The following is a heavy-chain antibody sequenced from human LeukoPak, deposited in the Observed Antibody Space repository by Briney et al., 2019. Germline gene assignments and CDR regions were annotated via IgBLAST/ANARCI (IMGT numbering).Heavy chain of an antibody. CDR3: ARDYYCSGGSCYSHYFDY. D-gene: IGHD2-15*01. CDR1: GFTFSSYS. CDR2: ISSSSRYI. Sequence: GGSLRLSCAASGFTFSSYSMNWVRQVPGKGLEWVSSISSSSRYIYYADSVKGRFTISRDNAKNSLYLQMNSLRAEDTAVYYCARDYYCSGGSCYSHYFDYWGQGTLVTVSS. J-gene: IGHJ4*02. V-gene: IGHV3-21*01.